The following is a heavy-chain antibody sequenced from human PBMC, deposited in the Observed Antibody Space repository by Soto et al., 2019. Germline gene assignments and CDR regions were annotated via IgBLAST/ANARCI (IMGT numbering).Heavy chain of an antibody. CDR1: GFRFSDHY. J-gene: IGHJ4*02. CDR2: TRNIANNYTT. Sequence: EVQLVESGGGLVQPGGSLRLSCAASGFRFSDHYMDWVRQDPGKGLEGVARTRNIANNYTTEYAASVKGRCTISRDDSDNSLFLQMNSLTTEDTAVYYCARGGISSAWRAFDYWCQGTLVTVSS. V-gene: IGHV3-72*01. D-gene: IGHD6-19*01. CDR3: ARGGISSAWRAFDY.